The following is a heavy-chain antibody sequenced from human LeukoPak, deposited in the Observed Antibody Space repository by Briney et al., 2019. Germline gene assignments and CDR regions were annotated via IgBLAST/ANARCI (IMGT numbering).Heavy chain of an antibody. CDR1: GFTFSSYG. Sequence: GRSLRLSHAASGFTFSSYGMHCGPHAPAKGLECGAGISYDGSNTYYADSVKGRFTISRDNCQNTLYLQMNSLRAEDTAVYYCATGSTVRGGFDYWGQGTLVTVSS. V-gene: IGHV3-33*01. J-gene: IGHJ4*02. D-gene: IGHD4-11*01. CDR2: ISYDGSNT. CDR3: ATGSTVRGGFDY.